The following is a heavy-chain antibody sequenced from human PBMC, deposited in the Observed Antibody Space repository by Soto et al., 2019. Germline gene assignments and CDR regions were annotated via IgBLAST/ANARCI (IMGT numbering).Heavy chain of an antibody. Sequence: SETLSLTCTVSGGFVNSDTHCWSWIRQTPGKRLEWIGFIYSGGSTKNPSLRSRVTMSVDTSKNQFSLKLRSVIVADTAVYHCARFVRSCSATTCSTRADVWGQGITVTVSS. CDR2: IYSGGST. D-gene: IGHD2-2*01. J-gene: IGHJ6*02. CDR1: GGFVNSDTHC. CDR3: ARFVRSCSATTCSTRADV. V-gene: IGHV4-61*01.